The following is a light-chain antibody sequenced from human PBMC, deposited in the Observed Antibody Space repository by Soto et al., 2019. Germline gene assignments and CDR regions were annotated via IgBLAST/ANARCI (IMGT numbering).Light chain of an antibody. Sequence: QSALTQPASVSGSPGQSITISCSGTSSDVGGYNYVSWDQQHPGKAPRVMIYDVSNRPSGVSNRFSGSKSGNTATLTISGLQAEDEAVYYCSSYTSDNTYVFATGTKLTVL. CDR2: DVS. CDR3: SSYTSDNTYV. V-gene: IGLV2-14*01. CDR1: SSDVGGYNY. J-gene: IGLJ1*01.